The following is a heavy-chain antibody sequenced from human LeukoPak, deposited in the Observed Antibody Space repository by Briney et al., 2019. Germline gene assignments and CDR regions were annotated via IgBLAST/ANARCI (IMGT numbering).Heavy chain of an antibody. J-gene: IGHJ4*02. CDR3: AKDRSSSTSCSNY. D-gene: IGHD2-2*01. CDR1: GFTFSNYA. Sequence: GGSLRLSCAASGFTFSNYAMSWVRQAPGKGLEWVSGISGNGGSTSYADSVKGRFTISRDNSKNTLYLQMNSLRAEDTAVYYCAKDRSSSTSCSNYWGQGTLVTVSS. CDR2: ISGNGGST. V-gene: IGHV3-23*01.